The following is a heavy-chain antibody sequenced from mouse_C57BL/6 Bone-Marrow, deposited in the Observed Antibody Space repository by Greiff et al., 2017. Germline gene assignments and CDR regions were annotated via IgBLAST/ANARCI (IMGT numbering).Heavy chain of an antibody. CDR3: ARDRYYGSLPWFAY. V-gene: IGHV14-3*01. CDR2: IDPANGNT. D-gene: IGHD1-1*01. CDR1: GFNIKNTY. Sequence: EVQLQQSVAELVRPGASVKLSCTASGFNIKNTYMHWVKQRPEQGLEWIGRIDPANGNTKYAPKFQGKATITADPSSNTPYLQLRSLTSEDTAIYYCARDRYYGSLPWFAYWGQGTLVTVSA. J-gene: IGHJ3*01.